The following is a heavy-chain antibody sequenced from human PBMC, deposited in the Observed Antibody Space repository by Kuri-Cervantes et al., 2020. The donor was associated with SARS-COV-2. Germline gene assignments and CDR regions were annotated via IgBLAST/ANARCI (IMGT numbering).Heavy chain of an antibody. V-gene: IGHV3-74*01. CDR1: GFTFSSYW. CDR2: INSDGSTT. D-gene: IGHD2-15*01. J-gene: IGHJ6*02. CDR3: ARISIWVVAATLFLAYYYYYGMDV. Sequence: GESLKISCAASGFTFSSYWMHWVRQAPGKGLVWVLRINSDGSTTSYADSVKGRFTISRDNAKNTLYLQMNSLRAEDTAVYYCARISIWVVAATLFLAYYYYYGMDVWGQGTTVTVSS.